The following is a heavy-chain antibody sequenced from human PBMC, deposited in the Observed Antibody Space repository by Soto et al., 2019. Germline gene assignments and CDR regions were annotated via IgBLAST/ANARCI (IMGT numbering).Heavy chain of an antibody. D-gene: IGHD3-22*01. V-gene: IGHV1-69*13. CDR1: GGTFNNYA. Sequence: SVKVSCKASGGTFNNYAISWVRQAPGQGLEWMGGIIPIFGTANYAQRFQGRVAITADESTSTAYMELRSLRSEDTAVYYCARGVHYDTSGYYYFYWGQGTLVTVSS. CDR2: IIPIFGTA. CDR3: ARGVHYDTSGYYYFY. J-gene: IGHJ4*02.